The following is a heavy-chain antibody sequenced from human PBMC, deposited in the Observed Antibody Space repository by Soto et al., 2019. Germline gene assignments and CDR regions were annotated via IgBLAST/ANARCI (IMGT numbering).Heavy chain of an antibody. Sequence: PSETLSLTCTVSGGSISSYYWSWIRQPPGKGLEWIGGINHSGSTNYNPSLKSRVTISVDTSKNQFSLKLSSVTAADTAVYYCARGLDYYDTKGGDYWGQGTLVTVSS. V-gene: IGHV4-34*01. D-gene: IGHD3-22*01. J-gene: IGHJ4*02. CDR1: GGSISSYY. CDR2: INHSGST. CDR3: ARGLDYYDTKGGDY.